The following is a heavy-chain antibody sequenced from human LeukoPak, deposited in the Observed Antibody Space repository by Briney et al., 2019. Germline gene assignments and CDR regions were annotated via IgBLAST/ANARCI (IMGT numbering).Heavy chain of an antibody. D-gene: IGHD1-26*01. CDR2: ISSSSSTI. CDR1: GFTFSSYS. Sequence: GGSLRLSCAASGFTFSSYSMNWVRQARGKGLEGGSYISSSSSTIYYADSVKGRFTISRDNAKNSLYLQMNSLRAEDTAVYYCARALRRTGGSYYGYWGQGTLVTVSS. J-gene: IGHJ4*02. CDR3: ARALRRTGGSYYGY. V-gene: IGHV3-48*04.